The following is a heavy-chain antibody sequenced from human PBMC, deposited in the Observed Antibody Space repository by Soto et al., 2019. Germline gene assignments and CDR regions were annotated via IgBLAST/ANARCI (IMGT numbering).Heavy chain of an antibody. Sequence: SETLSLTCAVYGGSFSGYYWSWIRQPPGKGLEWIGDINHSGSTNYNPSLKGRVTISVDTSKNQFSLKLSSVTAADTAVYYCARDPVWTTVGFDYWGQGTLVTVSS. V-gene: IGHV4-34*01. CDR2: INHSGST. J-gene: IGHJ4*02. CDR1: GGSFSGYY. D-gene: IGHD4-17*01. CDR3: ARDPVWTTVGFDY.